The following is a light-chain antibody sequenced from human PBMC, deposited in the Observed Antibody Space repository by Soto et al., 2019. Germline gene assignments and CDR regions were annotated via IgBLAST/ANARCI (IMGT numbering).Light chain of an antibody. V-gene: IGLV2-14*01. CDR1: SSDVGGYYY. CDR2: DIT. Sequence: QSALTQPASVSGSPGQSVTISCTGTSSDVGGYYYFSWYQQHPGNAPNLIINDITGRPSGISNCFAGSKSGNTASLTICGRQADDADYYRGTSYASQSTLVFGGGTKVTVL. J-gene: IGLJ3*02. CDR3: TSYASQSTLV.